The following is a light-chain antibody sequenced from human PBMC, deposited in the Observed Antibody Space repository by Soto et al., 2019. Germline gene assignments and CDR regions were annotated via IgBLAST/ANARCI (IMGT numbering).Light chain of an antibody. J-gene: IGLJ2*01. Sequence: QSVLTQPASTSGTPGQRVTISCSGSSSNIGSNYVYWYQQLPGTAPKLLIYRNNQRPSGVPDRFSGSKSDTSASLAISGLRSEDEADYSCAAWDDSLSGRVVFGGGTQLTVL. CDR1: SSNIGSNY. CDR2: RNN. V-gene: IGLV1-47*01. CDR3: AAWDDSLSGRVV.